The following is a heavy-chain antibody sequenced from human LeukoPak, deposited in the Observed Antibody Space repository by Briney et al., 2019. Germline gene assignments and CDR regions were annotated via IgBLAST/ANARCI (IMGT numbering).Heavy chain of an antibody. CDR1: GFTFSSYA. CDR2: ISGGGGNT. Sequence: GGSLRLSCAASGFTFSSYAMSWVRQAPGKGLEWVSAISGGGGNTYYADSVKGRCTISRDKSKNTLHLQMNSLRAEDTAVYYCAKVGYCGGGDCYRSFDYWGQGILVTVSS. J-gene: IGHJ4*02. CDR3: AKVGYCGGGDCYRSFDY. D-gene: IGHD2-15*01. V-gene: IGHV3-23*01.